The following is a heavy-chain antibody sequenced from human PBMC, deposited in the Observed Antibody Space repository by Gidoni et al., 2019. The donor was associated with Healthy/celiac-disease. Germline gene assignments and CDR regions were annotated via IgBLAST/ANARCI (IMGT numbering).Heavy chain of an antibody. CDR2: INPNSGGT. Sequence: QVQLVQSGAEVKKPGASVKVSCKASVYTFTGYYLHWVRQAPGQGLEWMGWINPNSGGTKYAQKFQGWVTMTRDTSISTAYMELSRLRSDDTAVYYCARGGWFGNYYYYGMDVWGQGTTVTVSS. V-gene: IGHV1-2*04. D-gene: IGHD3-10*01. J-gene: IGHJ6*02. CDR1: VYTFTGYY. CDR3: ARGGWFGNYYYYGMDV.